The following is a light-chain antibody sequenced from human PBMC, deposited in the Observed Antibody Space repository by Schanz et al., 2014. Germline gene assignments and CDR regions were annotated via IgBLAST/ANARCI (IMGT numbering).Light chain of an antibody. Sequence: QSALTQPRSVSGSPGQSVTISCTGTSSDVGGYNFVSWYQQHPGKAPKLIIYDVTKWPSGVPDRFSGSKSGNTASLTVSGLQAEDEADYYCSSYAGSNNFGVFGTGTKVTVL. V-gene: IGLV2-11*01. J-gene: IGLJ1*01. CDR3: SSYAGSNNFGV. CDR2: DVT. CDR1: SSDVGGYNF.